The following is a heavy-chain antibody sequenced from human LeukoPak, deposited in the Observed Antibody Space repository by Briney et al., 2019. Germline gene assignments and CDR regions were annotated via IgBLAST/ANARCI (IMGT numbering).Heavy chain of an antibody. CDR1: GGSISSGDYY. D-gene: IGHD2-15*01. CDR2: IYYSGST. J-gene: IGHJ6*03. V-gene: IGHV4-30-4*08. Sequence: SQTLSLTCTVSGGSISSGDYYWSWIRQPPGKGLEWIGYIYYSGSTYYNPSLKSRVTISVDTSKNQFSLKLNSVTAADTAVYYCARDVRGYCSGGSCYHYYYYYMDVWGKGTTVTVSS. CDR3: ARDVRGYCSGGSCYHYYYYYMDV.